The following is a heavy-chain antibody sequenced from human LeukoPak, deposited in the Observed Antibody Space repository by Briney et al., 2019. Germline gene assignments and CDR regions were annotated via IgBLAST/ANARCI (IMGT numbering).Heavy chain of an antibody. CDR2: IYSGGST. Sequence: GGSLRLSCAASEFTVSSNYMSWVRQAPGRGLEWVSVIYSGGSTYYADSVKGRFTISRDNSKNTLYLQMNSLRAEDTAVYYCARQYNYGYYYFDYWGQGTLVTVSS. J-gene: IGHJ4*02. V-gene: IGHV3-66*04. D-gene: IGHD5-18*01. CDR3: ARQYNYGYYYFDY. CDR1: EFTVSSNY.